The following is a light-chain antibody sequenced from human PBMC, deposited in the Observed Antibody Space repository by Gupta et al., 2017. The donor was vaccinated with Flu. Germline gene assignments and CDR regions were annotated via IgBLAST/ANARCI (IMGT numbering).Light chain of an antibody. CDR2: GAS. Sequence: EIVLTQSPGTLSLSPGERATLSCRASQSVSSSYLAWYQQKPGQAPRLLIYGASSSATGIPDRFSGSGSGTDFTLTISRLEPEDFAVYYCQQDCSSPRTFGQGTRLEIK. J-gene: IGKJ1*01. CDR3: QQDCSSPRT. CDR1: QSVSSSY. V-gene: IGKV3-20*01.